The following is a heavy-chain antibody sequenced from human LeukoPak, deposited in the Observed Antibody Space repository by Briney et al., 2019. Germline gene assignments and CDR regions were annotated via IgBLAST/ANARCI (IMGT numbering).Heavy chain of an antibody. J-gene: IGHJ6*04. CDR1: GFTFSSYE. CDR2: ISSSGSTK. CDR3: ARKDYGAYAYYYYGLDV. D-gene: IGHD4/OR15-4a*01. V-gene: IGHV3-48*03. Sequence: GGSLRLSCAASGFTFSSYEMNWVRQAPGKGLEWVSYISSSGSTKYYADSVKGRFTISRDNAKNSLYLQMNSLRADDTAVYYFARKDYGAYAYYYYGLDVWGKGTTVTVAS.